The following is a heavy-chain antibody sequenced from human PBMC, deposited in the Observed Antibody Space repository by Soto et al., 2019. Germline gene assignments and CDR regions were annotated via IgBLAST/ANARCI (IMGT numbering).Heavy chain of an antibody. Sequence: QVQLQQWGAGLLKPSETLSLTCAVYGGSFSGYYWSWIRQPPGKGLEWIGEINHSGSTNYNPSLKSRVTISVDTSKNQFSLKLSSVTAADTAVYYCALVGGTIRGAAFDIWGQGTMVTVSS. CDR2: INHSGST. J-gene: IGHJ3*02. CDR1: GGSFSGYY. CDR3: ALVGGTIRGAAFDI. D-gene: IGHD1-1*01. V-gene: IGHV4-34*01.